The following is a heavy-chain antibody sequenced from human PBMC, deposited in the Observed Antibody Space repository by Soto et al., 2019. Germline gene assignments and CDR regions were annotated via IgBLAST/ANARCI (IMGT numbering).Heavy chain of an antibody. CDR1: GFTFSDHY. CDR3: ARATVGTYYFDY. Sequence: GGSLRLSCAASGFTFSDHYMDWVRQAPGKGLEWVGRTRDKTNSYTTEYAASVKGRFTISRDDSKSSLYLQMNSLKTEDTAVYYCARATVGTYYFDYWGQGILATVSS. J-gene: IGHJ4*02. CDR2: TRDKTNSYTT. V-gene: IGHV3-72*01. D-gene: IGHD4-17*01.